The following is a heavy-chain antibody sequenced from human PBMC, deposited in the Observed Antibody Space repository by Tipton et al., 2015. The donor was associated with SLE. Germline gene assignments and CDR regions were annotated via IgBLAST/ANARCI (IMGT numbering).Heavy chain of an antibody. D-gene: IGHD2-2*01. V-gene: IGHV1-18*04. CDR1: GYTFADFY. Sequence: QLVQSGAEVKEPGASVKVSCKSSGYTFADFYIQWVRQAPGQGLEWMGWISAYNGKTNYAQMVEGRVTMSTDTSTNKAFMELRSLRSDDTAVYYCTRDTRYQHASDVWGQGTLVTVSS. J-gene: IGHJ4*02. CDR2: ISAYNGKT. CDR3: TRDTRYQHASDV.